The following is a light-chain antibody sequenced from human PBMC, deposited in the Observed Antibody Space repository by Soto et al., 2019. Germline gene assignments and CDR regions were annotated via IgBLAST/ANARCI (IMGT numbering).Light chain of an antibody. CDR3: QQYGSSPGT. V-gene: IGKV3-20*01. CDR2: GAS. J-gene: IGKJ1*01. CDR1: QSVSSSY. Sequence: EIVLTQSPGTLSLSPGERDTLSCRASQSVSSSYLAWYQQKPGQAPRLLIYGASSRATGIPDRFSGSGSGTDVTLTISSLEPEDFAVYYCQQYGSSPGTFGQGTKVEIK.